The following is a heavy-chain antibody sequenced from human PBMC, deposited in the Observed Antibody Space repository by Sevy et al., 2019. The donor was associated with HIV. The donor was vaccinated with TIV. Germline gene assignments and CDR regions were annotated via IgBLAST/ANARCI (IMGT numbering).Heavy chain of an antibody. CDR3: GKNTAAVGVGGFDY. CDR2: IQFDGSSQ. Sequence: GGSLRLSCAASGFTFSYSGMHWVRQAPGKGLEWLTFIQFDGSSQYYADSVKGRFTIRRDNSKNTLYLQMNSLRGDDTAVYYCGKNTAAVGVGGFDYWGQGALVTVSS. CDR1: GFTFSYSG. V-gene: IGHV3-30*02. D-gene: IGHD2-8*01. J-gene: IGHJ4*02.